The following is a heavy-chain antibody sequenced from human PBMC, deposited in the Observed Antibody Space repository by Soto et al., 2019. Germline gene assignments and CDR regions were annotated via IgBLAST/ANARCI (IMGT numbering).Heavy chain of an antibody. CDR2: INHSGST. V-gene: IGHV4-34*01. CDR1: GGSFSGYY. J-gene: IGHJ6*03. D-gene: IGHD3-3*01. Sequence: SETLSLTCAVYGGSFSGYYWSWIRQPPGKGLEWIGEINHSGSTNYNPSPKSRVTISVDTSKNQFSLKLSSVTAADTAVHYCARWINYDFWSGYLYLNYYYYYMDVWGKGTTVTVSS. CDR3: ARWINYDFWSGYLYLNYYYYYMDV.